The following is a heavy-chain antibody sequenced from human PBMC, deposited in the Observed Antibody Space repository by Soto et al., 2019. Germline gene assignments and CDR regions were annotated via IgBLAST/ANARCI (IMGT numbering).Heavy chain of an antibody. J-gene: IGHJ5*02. CDR1: GYTFTSYG. D-gene: IGHD3-3*01. V-gene: IGHV1-18*01. Sequence: GASVNVSCKASGYTFTSYGISWVRQAPGQGLEWMGWISAYNGNTNYAQKLQGRVTMTTDTSTSTAYMELRSLRSDDTAVYYCARDLKQETYYDFWSGPFSTPSWFDPWAKGTLVTVYS. CDR2: ISAYNGNT. CDR3: ARDLKQETYYDFWSGPFSTPSWFDP.